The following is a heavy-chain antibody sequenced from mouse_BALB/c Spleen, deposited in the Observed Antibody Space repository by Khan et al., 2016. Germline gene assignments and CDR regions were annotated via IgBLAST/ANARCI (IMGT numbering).Heavy chain of an antibody. J-gene: IGHJ4*01. CDR3: TRRRQLDLYYAMDY. CDR1: GYAFTNYG. V-gene: IGHV9-1*02. D-gene: IGHD6-1*01. CDR2: IKTYSGEA. Sequence: QIQLVQSGPELKKPGETVKISCKASGYAFTNYGMNWVKQAPGKGLKWMGWIKTYSGEATYADDFKGRFAFSLDTSASTAYLQINSLKNEDMATYFCTRRRQLDLYYAMDYWGQGTSVTVSS.